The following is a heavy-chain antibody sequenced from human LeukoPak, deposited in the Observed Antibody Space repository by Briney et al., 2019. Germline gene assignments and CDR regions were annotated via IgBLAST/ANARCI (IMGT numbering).Heavy chain of an antibody. J-gene: IGHJ4*02. D-gene: IGHD3-10*01. CDR2: IQYDGSNK. CDR3: AKPGGRVGESLNGIDY. V-gene: IGHV3-30*02. Sequence: PGGSLRLPCAASGFAFSNYGLHWVRQAPGKGLEWVAFIQYDGSNKFHTDSVKGRFTISRDNSKNTLFLQMNSLRAEDTAVYYCAKPGGRVGESLNGIDYWGQGTLVTV. CDR1: GFAFSNYG.